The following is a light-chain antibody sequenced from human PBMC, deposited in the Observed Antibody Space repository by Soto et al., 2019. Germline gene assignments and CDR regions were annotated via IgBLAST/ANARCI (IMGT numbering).Light chain of an antibody. CDR1: QSITTSQ. Sequence: IVLTQSPGTLSLSPGERATLFCRASQSITTSQLAWYQQKPGQAPRVLIFGESNRATGIPDRFSGSGSGTDFTLTISRLEPEDFAIYYCQQYASSPRTFGRGTTVEIK. CDR3: QQYASSPRT. CDR2: GES. V-gene: IGKV3-20*01. J-gene: IGKJ1*01.